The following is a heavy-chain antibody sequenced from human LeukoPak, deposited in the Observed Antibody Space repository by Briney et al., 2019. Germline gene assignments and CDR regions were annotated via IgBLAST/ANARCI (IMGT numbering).Heavy chain of an antibody. J-gene: IGHJ4*02. Sequence: GGSLRLSCAASGFTFSTSGMHWIRQAPGKGLEWVAVISYDGGNTYYADSVKGRFTISRDNSKNTVFLQMHSLRGDDTAVYYCVKFVRYYFDYWGQGTLVTVAS. V-gene: IGHV3-30*18. CDR3: VKFVRYYFDY. CDR2: ISYDGGNT. D-gene: IGHD3-10*02. CDR1: GFTFSTSG.